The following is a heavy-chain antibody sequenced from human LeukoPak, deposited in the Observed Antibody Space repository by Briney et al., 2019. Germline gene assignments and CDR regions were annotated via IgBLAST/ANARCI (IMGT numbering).Heavy chain of an antibody. CDR1: GGSISSSSFY. CDR2: IYYSGST. V-gene: IGHV4-39*01. CDR3: ARTIAVAGTGFDY. Sequence: SETLPLTCTVSGGSISSSSFYWGWIRQPPGKWLEWIGSIYYSGSTYYNPSLKSRVTMSVDTSKTQFSLRLSSVTATDTAVYYCARTIAVAGTGFDYWGQGTLVTVSS. J-gene: IGHJ4*02. D-gene: IGHD6-19*01.